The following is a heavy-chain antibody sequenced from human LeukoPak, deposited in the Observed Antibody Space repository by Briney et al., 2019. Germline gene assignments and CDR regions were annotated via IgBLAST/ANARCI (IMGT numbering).Heavy chain of an antibody. CDR3: ARGVPSFGPGGANYYNMDV. D-gene: IGHD3-16*01. Sequence: ASVKVSCKASGYTFINYYMHWVRQAPGQGLEWMGLINPSGGSTSYAQKFQGRVTMTRDTSTSTVYMEVPSLRSEDTAVYFCARGVPSFGPGGANYYNMDVWGEGTTVIVSS. V-gene: IGHV1-46*01. J-gene: IGHJ6*03. CDR1: GYTFINYY. CDR2: INPSGGST.